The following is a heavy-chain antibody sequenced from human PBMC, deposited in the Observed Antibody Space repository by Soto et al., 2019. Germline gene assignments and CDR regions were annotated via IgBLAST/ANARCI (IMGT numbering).Heavy chain of an antibody. Sequence: ESGGGLVKPGGSLRLSCAASGFTFSHFYMSWIRQAPGKGPEWVSYISSDGGYTYYADSVKGRFTVSRDNAKNSLYLQMNSLRADDTAVYYCARSGIPPNWFDPWGLGTRVTVSP. D-gene: IGHD2-21*01. V-gene: IGHV3-11*03. CDR3: ARSGIPPNWFDP. CDR2: ISSDGGYT. J-gene: IGHJ5*02. CDR1: GFTFSHFY.